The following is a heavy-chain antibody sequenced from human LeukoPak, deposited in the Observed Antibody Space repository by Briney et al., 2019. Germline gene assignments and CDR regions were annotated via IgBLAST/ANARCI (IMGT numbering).Heavy chain of an antibody. D-gene: IGHD4-17*01. Sequence: SGTLPLTCAVSGGSISSSNWWSWVRQPPGKGLEWIGEIYHSGSTNYNPSLKSRVTISVDKSKNQFSLKLSSVTAADTAVYYCAREYGDYVGAFDIWGQGTMVTVSS. J-gene: IGHJ3*02. CDR2: IYHSGST. CDR1: GGSISSSNW. CDR3: AREYGDYVGAFDI. V-gene: IGHV4-4*02.